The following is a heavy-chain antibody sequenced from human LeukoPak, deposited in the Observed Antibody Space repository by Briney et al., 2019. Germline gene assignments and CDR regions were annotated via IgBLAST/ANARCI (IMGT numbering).Heavy chain of an antibody. CDR1: GYTLTELS. CDR3: ARGHYDILTGYYEYAFDI. CDR2: FDPEDGET. Sequence: GASVKVSCKVSGYTLTELSMHWVRQAPGKGLEWMGGFDPEDGETIYAQKFQGRVTMTEDTSTDTAYMELSSVTAADTALYYCARGHYDILTGYYEYAFDIWGQGTMVTVSS. D-gene: IGHD3-9*01. V-gene: IGHV1-24*01. J-gene: IGHJ3*02.